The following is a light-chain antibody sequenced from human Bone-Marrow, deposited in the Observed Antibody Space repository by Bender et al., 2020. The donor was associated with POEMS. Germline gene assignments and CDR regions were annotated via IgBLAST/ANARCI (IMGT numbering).Light chain of an antibody. Sequence: QSVLTQPPSASATPGQRVTISCSGSSSNIGSNPVDWYQHLPGMAPKLLIYSNSQRPSGVPDRFSGSKSGTSASLAISGLQSEDEADYYCAVWDDSLNGWVFGGGTKLTVL. CDR3: AVWDDSLNGWV. CDR2: SNS. V-gene: IGLV1-44*01. CDR1: SSNIGSNP. J-gene: IGLJ3*02.